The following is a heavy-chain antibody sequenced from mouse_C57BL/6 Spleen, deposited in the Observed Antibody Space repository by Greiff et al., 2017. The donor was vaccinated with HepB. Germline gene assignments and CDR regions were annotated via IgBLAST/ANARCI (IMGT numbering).Heavy chain of an antibody. CDR2: IYPGSGNT. J-gene: IGHJ4*01. CDR1: GYTFTDYY. D-gene: IGHD2-3*01. Sequence: QVQLKESGAELVRPGASVKLSCKASGYTFTDYYINWVKQRPGQGLEWIARIYPGSGNTYYNEKFKGKATLTAEKSSSTAYMQLSSLTSEDSAVYFCARGGYDGYYGDAMDYWGQGTSVTVSS. V-gene: IGHV1-76*01. CDR3: ARGGYDGYYGDAMDY.